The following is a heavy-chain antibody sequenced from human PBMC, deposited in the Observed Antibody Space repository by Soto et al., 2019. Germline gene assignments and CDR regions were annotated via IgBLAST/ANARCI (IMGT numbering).Heavy chain of an antibody. CDR3: VRRVSGNYDY. J-gene: IGHJ4*02. V-gene: IGHV3-64*01. Sequence: EVQLAESGGGMVQPGGSLRLSCVASGFTFSSYDMHWVRQAPGKGLEYVSSISSNGGTTYYGNSGKGRFTISRDNSKKTLYLQMGSLRAEDMAVYYCVRRVSGNYDYWGQGTLVTVSS. CDR1: GFTFSSYD. D-gene: IGHD1-7*01. CDR2: ISSNGGTT.